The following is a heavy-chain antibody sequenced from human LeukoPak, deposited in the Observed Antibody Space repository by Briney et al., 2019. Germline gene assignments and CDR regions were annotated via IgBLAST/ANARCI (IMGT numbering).Heavy chain of an antibody. D-gene: IGHD3-10*01. J-gene: IGHJ4*02. CDR1: GFTFSSYG. Sequence: GGSLRLSCGASGFTFSSYGMHWVRQGPGKGLEWVAFIRHDGSKKYHADSVKGRFTISRDNSKNTLYLQMNSLRAEDTAVYYCARLSAMLRGPEAFYYFEYWGQGTLVTVSS. CDR2: IRHDGSKK. CDR3: ARLSAMLRGPEAFYYFEY. V-gene: IGHV3-30*02.